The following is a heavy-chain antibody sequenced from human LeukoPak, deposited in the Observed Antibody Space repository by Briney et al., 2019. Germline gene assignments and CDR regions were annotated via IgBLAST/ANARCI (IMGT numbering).Heavy chain of an antibody. CDR2: IGWNSGGI. CDR1: GFTFDDYA. Sequence: GRSLRPSCAASGFTFDDYAMHWVRQAPGKGLEWVSGIGWNSGGIVYADSVKGRFTISRDNAKNSLYLQMNSLGAEDTALYYCARDYSGGYYDSSGSPGYWGQGTLVTVSS. D-gene: IGHD3-22*01. J-gene: IGHJ4*02. V-gene: IGHV3-9*01. CDR3: ARDYSGGYYDSSGSPGY.